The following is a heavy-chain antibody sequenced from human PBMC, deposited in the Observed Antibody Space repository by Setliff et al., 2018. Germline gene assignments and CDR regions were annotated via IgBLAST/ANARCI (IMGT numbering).Heavy chain of an antibody. J-gene: IGHJ4*02. CDR3: ARGGTFRYFDF. V-gene: IGHV4-59*01. CDR1: DGSLSTYY. Sequence: PSETLSRTCTVSDGSLSTYYWSWIRQPPGKGLEFIGYVYYSGTANYSPSLRSRLTISVDTSKNQFSLKLRSVTAADTAVYYCARGGTFRYFDFWGQGAPVTSPQ. CDR2: VYYSGTA. D-gene: IGHD6-25*01.